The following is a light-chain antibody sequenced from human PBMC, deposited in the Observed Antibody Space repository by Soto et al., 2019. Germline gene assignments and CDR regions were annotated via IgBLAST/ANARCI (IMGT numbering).Light chain of an antibody. Sequence: DIQMTQSPSTLSASVGDTVTITCRASQSISNWLAWYQQKPGQAPKLLIHKASTLESGAPSRFSGSGSGTEFTLTISSLQPDDFATFYCQQYARFPYTFGQGTKLEIK. V-gene: IGKV1-5*03. CDR2: KAS. J-gene: IGKJ2*01. CDR3: QQYARFPYT. CDR1: QSISNW.